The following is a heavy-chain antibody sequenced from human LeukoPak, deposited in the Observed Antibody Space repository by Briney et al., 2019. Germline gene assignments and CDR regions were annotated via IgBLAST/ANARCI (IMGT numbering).Heavy chain of an antibody. D-gene: IGHD3-22*01. CDR2: ISSSGSTT. J-gene: IGHJ6*02. CDR1: GFTFSDFY. CDR3: ARVSMIGSYGMDV. V-gene: IGHV3-11*04. Sequence: GGSLRLSCAASGFTFSDFYMSWIRQAPGKGLEWVSYISSSGSTTYYADSVKGRFTISRDNAKNSLYLQMNSLRAEDTAVYYCARVSMIGSYGMDVWGQGTTVTVSS.